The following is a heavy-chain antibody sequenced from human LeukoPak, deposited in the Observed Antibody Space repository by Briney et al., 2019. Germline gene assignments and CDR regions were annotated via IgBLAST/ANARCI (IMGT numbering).Heavy chain of an antibody. CDR1: GFTFSRYW. Sequence: GGSLRLSCAASGFTFSRYWMTWVRQAPGKGLVWVSRISYDGHNTNYADSVKGRFTISGDTAKNTLYLQMNSLRVDDTAVYYCGILTLSPGWGQGTLVTVSS. J-gene: IGHJ4*02. CDR3: GILTLSPG. V-gene: IGHV3-74*01. CDR2: ISYDGHNT. D-gene: IGHD1-14*01.